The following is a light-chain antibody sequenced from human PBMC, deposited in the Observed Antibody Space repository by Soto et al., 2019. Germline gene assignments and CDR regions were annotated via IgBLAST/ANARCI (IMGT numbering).Light chain of an antibody. V-gene: IGKV3-15*01. CDR3: LQYNNWVPT. CDR2: GAS. CDR1: QSVRSN. J-gene: IGKJ1*01. Sequence: EIVMTQSPATLSVSPGERATLSCRASQSVRSNLAWYQQKPGQTPRLLIYGASTRATGIPARFSGSGSGTEFTLTISSLQSEDFAVYDCLQYNNWVPTFGQGTKVDIK.